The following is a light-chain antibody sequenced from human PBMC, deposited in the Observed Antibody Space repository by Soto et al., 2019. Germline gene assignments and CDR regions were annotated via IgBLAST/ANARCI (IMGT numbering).Light chain of an antibody. CDR1: PSVSNS. CDR3: QQRINWPPIT. V-gene: IGKV3-11*01. Sequence: ESVLTQSPATLSLSPGERATLSCRASPSVSNSLAWYQHKPGQAPRLLIYDASNRATGIPARFSGSGSGTDFTLTISSLEPEDFAVYYCQQRINWPPITFGQGTRLEIK. CDR2: DAS. J-gene: IGKJ5*01.